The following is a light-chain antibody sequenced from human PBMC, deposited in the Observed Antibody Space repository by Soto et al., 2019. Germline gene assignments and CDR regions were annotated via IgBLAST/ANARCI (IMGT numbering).Light chain of an antibody. Sequence: EIVWTQSPGTLSLSPGERANLSCRASQSVSSSYLAWYKQKPGQAPRLLIYDASNRATGIPARFSGSGSGTDFTLTISRLEPEDFAVDYCQQYDIPLTVGGGTKVDIK. CDR3: QQYDIPLT. CDR2: DAS. J-gene: IGKJ4*01. CDR1: QSVSSSY. V-gene: IGKV3-20*01.